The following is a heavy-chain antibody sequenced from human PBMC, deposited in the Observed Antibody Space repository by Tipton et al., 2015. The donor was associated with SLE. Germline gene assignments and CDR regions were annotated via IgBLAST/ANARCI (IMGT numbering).Heavy chain of an antibody. D-gene: IGHD1-26*01. CDR2: IYYSGST. CDR3: AGWEPRSYYYYYMDV. J-gene: IGHJ6*03. Sequence: TLSLTCAVYGGSFSGYYWSWIRQPPGKGLEWIGSIYYSGSTYYNPSLKSRVTILVDTSKNQFSLKLSSVTAADTAVYYCAGWEPRSYYYYYMDVWGKGTTVTVSS. V-gene: IGHV4-34*01. CDR1: GGSFSGYY.